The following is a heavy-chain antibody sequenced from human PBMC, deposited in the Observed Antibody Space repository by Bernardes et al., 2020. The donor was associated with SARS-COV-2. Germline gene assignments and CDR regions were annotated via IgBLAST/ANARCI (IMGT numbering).Heavy chain of an antibody. V-gene: IGHV4-39*01. D-gene: IGHD3-10*01. J-gene: IGHJ4*02. Sequence: SETLSLTCAVSGDSITNRVSYWGWIRHTPGKGLDWIVSDISSGTTYYNPSLKNRVAISVDTSKNQLSLNLSSVTATATAVYYCARRGGAGRSFDYWGQGAKVTVSS. CDR1: GDSITNRVSY. CDR2: DISSGTT. CDR3: ARRGGAGRSFDY.